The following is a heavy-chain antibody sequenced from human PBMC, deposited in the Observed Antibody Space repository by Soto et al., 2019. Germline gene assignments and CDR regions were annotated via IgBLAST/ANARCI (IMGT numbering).Heavy chain of an antibody. CDR3: AKDMRGGSSSARYYYGVDV. CDR1: GFTFADYA. D-gene: IGHD6-13*01. Sequence: EVQLVESGGGLVQPGRSLRLSCAASGFTFADYAMHWVRQAPGKGLEWVSGISWDSGTIVYVDSVKGRFTISRNNGKNSLYLQMNSLRAEDTALYYCAKDMRGGSSSARYYYGVDVWGQGTTVTVSS. J-gene: IGHJ6*02. CDR2: ISWDSGTI. V-gene: IGHV3-9*01.